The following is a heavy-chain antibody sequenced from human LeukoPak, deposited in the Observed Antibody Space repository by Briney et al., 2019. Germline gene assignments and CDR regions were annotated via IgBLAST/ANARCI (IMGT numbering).Heavy chain of an antibody. Sequence: GGSLRLSCEASGCTFSSYSMNWVRQAPGKGLEWISYISSGSDTIYYADSVKGRFTISRDNAKNSLFLQMNSLRAEDTAVYYCAKAYCSGGRCLGYFQHWGQGTLVTVSS. V-gene: IGHV3-48*01. J-gene: IGHJ1*01. D-gene: IGHD2-15*01. CDR3: AKAYCSGGRCLGYFQH. CDR1: GCTFSSYS. CDR2: ISSGSDTI.